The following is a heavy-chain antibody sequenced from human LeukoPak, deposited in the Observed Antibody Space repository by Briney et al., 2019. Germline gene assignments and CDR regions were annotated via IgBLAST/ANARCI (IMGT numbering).Heavy chain of an antibody. CDR1: GGSISSYY. V-gene: IGHV4-59*08. CDR3: ARHYYGSGSYKEG. CDR2: IYYSGST. D-gene: IGHD3-10*01. J-gene: IGHJ4*02. Sequence: MTSETLPLTCTVSGGSISSYYWSWIRQPPGKGLEWIGYIYYSGSTNYNPSLKSRVTISVDTSKNQFSLKLSSVTAADTAVYYCARHYYGSGSYKEGWGQGTLVTVSS.